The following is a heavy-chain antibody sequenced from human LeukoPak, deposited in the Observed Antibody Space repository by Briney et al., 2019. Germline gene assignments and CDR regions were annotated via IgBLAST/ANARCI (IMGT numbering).Heavy chain of an antibody. Sequence: PGGSLRLSCVASGFTFSSSSMNWVRQAPGKGPEWVSYISISTSTIYYADSVKGRFTISRDNAKNSLYLEMNSLRAEDTAVYYCASLSYYGSGYYYYGMDVWGQGTTVTVSS. CDR1: GFTFSSSS. V-gene: IGHV3-48*04. J-gene: IGHJ6*02. CDR2: ISISTSTI. D-gene: IGHD3-10*01. CDR3: ASLSYYGSGYYYYGMDV.